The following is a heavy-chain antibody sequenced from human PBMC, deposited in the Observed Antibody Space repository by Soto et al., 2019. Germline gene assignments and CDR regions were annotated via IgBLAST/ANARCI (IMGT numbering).Heavy chain of an antibody. V-gene: IGHV4-34*01. CDR1: GGSFSGYY. CDR2: INHSGST. CDR3: ARVPDR. J-gene: IGHJ5*02. Sequence: SETLSLTCAVYGGSFSGYYWNWIRQPPGKGLEWIGEINHSGSTNYNPSLKSRVTISVDTSKNQFSLKLSSVTAADTAVYYCARVPDRWGQGTLVTVS. D-gene: IGHD2-2*01.